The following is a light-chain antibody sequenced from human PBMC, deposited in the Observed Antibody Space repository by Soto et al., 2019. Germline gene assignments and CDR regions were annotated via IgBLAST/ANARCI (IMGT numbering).Light chain of an antibody. CDR1: QNVYNN. CDR2: DAS. CDR3: QQCRNWPIT. Sequence: EIVMTQSPATLSVSPGEGATLSCKASQNVYNNLAWYQQRPGQPPRLLIYDASTRATGISARFSGSGYGTEFTLTIRSLHSEDFAVYFCQQCRNWPITFGGGTKVEIK. V-gene: IGKV3-15*01. J-gene: IGKJ4*01.